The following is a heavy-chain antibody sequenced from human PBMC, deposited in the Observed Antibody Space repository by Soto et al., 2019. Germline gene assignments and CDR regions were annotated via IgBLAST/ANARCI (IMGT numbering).Heavy chain of an antibody. CDR1: GFSFSTYW. CDR2: IKQDGSER. J-gene: IGHJ4*02. Sequence: EVQLVESGGGLVQPGGSLRLSCAVSGFSFSTYWMSWVRQAPGKGLEWLASIKQDGSERYYLASVKGRFTISRDNAKDSLCLQMNSLRGKNTAFYYSARDVGPITIFGAALSRYFDFWGEGTLVALSS. V-gene: IGHV3-7*03. D-gene: IGHD3-3*01. CDR3: ARDVGPITIFGAALSRYFDF.